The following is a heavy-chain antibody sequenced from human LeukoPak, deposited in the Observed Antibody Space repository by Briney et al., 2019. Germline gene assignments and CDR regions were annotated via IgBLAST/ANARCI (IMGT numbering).Heavy chain of an antibody. Sequence: SETLSLTCTVSSYSISSDYYWGWIRQPPGKGLEWIGYIYYSGSTNYNPSLKSRVTISVDTSKNQFSLKLSSVTAADTAVYYCTTWSEAAGTGLEAFDIWGQGTMVTVSS. V-gene: IGHV4-38-2*02. J-gene: IGHJ3*02. CDR3: TTWSEAAGTGLEAFDI. CDR1: SYSISSDYY. CDR2: IYYSGST. D-gene: IGHD6-13*01.